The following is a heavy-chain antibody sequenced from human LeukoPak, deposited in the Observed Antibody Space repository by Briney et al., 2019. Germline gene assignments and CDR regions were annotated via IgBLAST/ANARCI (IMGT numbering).Heavy chain of an antibody. CDR3: ARSLQKASVLWFGELTSYYFDY. J-gene: IGHJ4*02. Sequence: GGSLRLSCAASGFTFSNYWMSWVRQAPGKGLEWVSSISSSSSYIYYADSVKGRFTISRDNAKNSLYLQMNSLRAEDTAVYYCARSLQKASVLWFGELTSYYFDYWGQGTLVTVSS. CDR1: GFTFSNYW. D-gene: IGHD3-10*01. V-gene: IGHV3-21*01. CDR2: ISSSSSYI.